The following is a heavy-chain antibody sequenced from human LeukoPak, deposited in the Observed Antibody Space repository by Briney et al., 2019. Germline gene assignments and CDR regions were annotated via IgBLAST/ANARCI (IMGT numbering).Heavy chain of an antibody. J-gene: IGHJ5*02. CDR1: GDSISRGDYY. V-gene: IGHV4-30-4*08. CDR2: IYYSGST. CDR3: ARADAYCSSTSCYFRFDP. D-gene: IGHD2-2*01. Sequence: SETLSLTCTVSGDSISRGDYYWSWIRQPPGKGLEWIGYIYYSGSTYYNPSLKSRVTISVDTSKNQFSLKLSSVTAADTAVYYCARADAYCSSTSCYFRFDPWGQGTLVTVSS.